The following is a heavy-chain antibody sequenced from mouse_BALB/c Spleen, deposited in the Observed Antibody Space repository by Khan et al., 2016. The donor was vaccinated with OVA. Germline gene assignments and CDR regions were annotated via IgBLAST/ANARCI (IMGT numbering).Heavy chain of an antibody. CDR2: IGPGRSNA. Sequence: DLVKPGASVKLSCKASGYTFTSYWINWIKQRPGQGLEWIGRIGPGRSNAYYNDMFKDKATLTVDTSSNTAYIQLSSLSSEDSAVDFWARENYYGRSCYAMDYWGQGTSVTVSA. CDR1: GYTFTSYW. CDR3: ARENYYGRSCYAMDY. J-gene: IGHJ4*01. D-gene: IGHD1-1*01. V-gene: IGHV1S41*01.